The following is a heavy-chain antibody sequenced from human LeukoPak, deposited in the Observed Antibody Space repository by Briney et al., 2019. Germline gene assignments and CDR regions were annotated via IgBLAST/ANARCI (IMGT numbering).Heavy chain of an antibody. CDR3: ARPVLGSSWYYFDY. Sequence: GESLKISCKGSGFTFSNYWIAWVRQMPGKGLEWMGIIYPGDSDDSDAAYSPSFQGQVTISADKSISTAYLQWSSLRASDTAMYYCARPVLGSSWYYFDYWGQGTLVTVSS. D-gene: IGHD6-13*01. J-gene: IGHJ4*02. CDR2: IYPGDSDDSDA. CDR1: GFTFSNYW. V-gene: IGHV5-51*01.